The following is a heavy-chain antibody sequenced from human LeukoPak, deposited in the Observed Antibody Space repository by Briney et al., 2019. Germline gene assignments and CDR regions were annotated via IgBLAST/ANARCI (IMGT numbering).Heavy chain of an antibody. D-gene: IGHD6-6*01. CDR3: ARVESSIAARPFDY. CDR1: GFTFSSYS. J-gene: IGHJ4*02. CDR2: ISSSSSYM. V-gene: IGHV3-21*01. Sequence: GGSLRLSCAASGFTFSSYSMNWVRQAPGKGLEWVASISSSSSYMYYADSVKGRFTISRDNAKNSLYLQMNSLRAEDTAVYYCARVESSIAARPFDYWGQGTLVTVSS.